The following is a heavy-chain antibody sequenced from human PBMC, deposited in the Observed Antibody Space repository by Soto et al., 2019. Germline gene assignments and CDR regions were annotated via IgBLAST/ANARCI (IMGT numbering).Heavy chain of an antibody. CDR1: VAYIGDFS. V-gene: IGHV4-4*07. D-gene: IGHD1-7*01. CDR3: ARDTGENWTYEAH. J-gene: IGHJ1*01. Sequence: SETLSLTCRVSVAYIGDFSWSLIRQPAGKGLEWIGRITINGNTQKNPSFKSRVTMSIDTSRNKFSLNLQSATAADTALYYCARDTGENWTYEAHWGPGTMLTVSS. CDR2: ITINGNT.